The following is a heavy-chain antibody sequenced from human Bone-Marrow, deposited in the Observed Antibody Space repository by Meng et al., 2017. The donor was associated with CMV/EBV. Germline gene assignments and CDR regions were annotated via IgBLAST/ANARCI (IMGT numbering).Heavy chain of an antibody. D-gene: IGHD2-2*01. CDR2: INPSGGST. J-gene: IGHJ6*02. V-gene: IGHV1-46*01. CDR3: ARDVVPGATQHYYGMDV. Sequence: AAVKDSCKASGYTFTSYYMHWVRQAPGQGLEWMGIINPSGGSTSYAQKFQGRVTMTRDTSTSTVYMELSSLRSEDTAVYYCARDVVPGATQHYYGMDVWGQGTTVTVSS. CDR1: GYTFTSYY.